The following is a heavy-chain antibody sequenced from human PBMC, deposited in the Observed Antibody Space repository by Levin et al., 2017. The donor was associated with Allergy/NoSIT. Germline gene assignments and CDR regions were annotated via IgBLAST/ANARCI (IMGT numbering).Heavy chain of an antibody. J-gene: IGHJ6*02. Sequence: PSETLSLTCTVSGGSINSYFWSWIRQPPGKDLEWIGHIHYSESTNYNPSLRSRVSMSIDTSKNQVSLNVRSVTAADTAVYYCASDWVRVGSTNYYYVMDVWGQGIMVTVS. D-gene: IGHD1-26*01. CDR2: IHYSEST. CDR3: ASDWVRVGSTNYYYVMDV. V-gene: IGHV4-59*01. CDR1: GGSINSYF.